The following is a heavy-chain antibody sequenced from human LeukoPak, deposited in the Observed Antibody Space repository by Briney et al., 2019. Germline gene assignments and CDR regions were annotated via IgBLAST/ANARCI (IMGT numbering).Heavy chain of an antibody. Sequence: GRPLRLSCAGSGFTFSHYGMNWVRQAPGKGLEWVAGVWHDASKEYYADSVKGRFTSSRDNSKNTLFLEIDSLRAEDTAVYYCARDADTSGHFSWFDSWGQGTLIIVPS. V-gene: IGHV3-33*01. D-gene: IGHD6-19*01. CDR3: ARDADTSGHFSWFDS. CDR2: VWHDASKE. CDR1: GFTFSHYG. J-gene: IGHJ5*01.